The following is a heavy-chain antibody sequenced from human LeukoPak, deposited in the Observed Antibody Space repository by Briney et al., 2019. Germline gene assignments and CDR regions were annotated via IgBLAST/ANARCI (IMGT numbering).Heavy chain of an antibody. CDR3: ARHVEMATIYFDY. J-gene: IGHJ4*02. D-gene: IGHD5-24*01. V-gene: IGHV4-39*01. CDR2: IYYSGST. CDR1: GGSISSSSYY. Sequence: PSETLSLTCTVSGGSISSSSYYWGWIRQPPGKGLEWIGSIYYSGSTYYNPSLKSRLTISVGTSKNQFSLKLSSVTAADTAVYYCARHVEMATIYFDYWGQGTLVTVSS.